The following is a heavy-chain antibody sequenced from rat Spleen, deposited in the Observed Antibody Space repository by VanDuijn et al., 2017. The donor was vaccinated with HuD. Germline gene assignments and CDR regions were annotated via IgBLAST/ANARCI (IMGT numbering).Heavy chain of an antibody. CDR1: GFSLTSYH. Sequence: QVQLKESGPGLVKPSETLSLTCTVSGFSLTSYHVSWVRQPPGKGLEWMGVIWGDGSTAYNSALKSRLSISRDTSKSQVFLKMNSLQTDDTAIYYCTREYFDGSSLGGWFDYWGQGTLVTVSS. V-gene: IGHV2-32*01. CDR3: TREYFDGSSLGGWFDY. CDR2: IWGDGST. J-gene: IGHJ3*01. D-gene: IGHD1-12*02.